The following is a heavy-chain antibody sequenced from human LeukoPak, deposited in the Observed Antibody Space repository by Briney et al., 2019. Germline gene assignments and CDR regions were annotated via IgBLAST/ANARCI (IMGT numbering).Heavy chain of an antibody. CDR2: IWYGGSNK. Sequence: PGGSLRLSCAASGFTFSNYGMHWVRQPPGKGLEWVAVIWYGGSNKYYEDSVKGRFTISRDNSKNTLYLQMNSLRAEDTAVYYCARGPGGGSSWYDYWGQGTLVTVSS. D-gene: IGHD6-13*01. CDR3: ARGPGGGSSWYDY. CDR1: GFTFSNYG. V-gene: IGHV3-33*01. J-gene: IGHJ4*02.